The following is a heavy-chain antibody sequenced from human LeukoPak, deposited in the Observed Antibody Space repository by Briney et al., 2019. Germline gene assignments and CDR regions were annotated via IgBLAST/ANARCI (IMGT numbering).Heavy chain of an antibody. V-gene: IGHV3-23*01. J-gene: IGHJ6*04. CDR2: ISGSGGST. Sequence: PGWSLTLSCPACGFSFSSYAMSWVRQAPGKGLEWASAISGSGGSTYYADSVKGRFTISRGNSKNTLSLQMNSLRAEDTAVYYCAKSSLQLLAVYYYYGMDVWGKGTTVTVS. CDR1: GFSFSSYA. D-gene: IGHD2-2*01. CDR3: AKSSLQLLAVYYYYGMDV.